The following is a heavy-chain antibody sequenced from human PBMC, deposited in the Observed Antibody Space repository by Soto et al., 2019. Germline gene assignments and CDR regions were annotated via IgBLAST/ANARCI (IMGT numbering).Heavy chain of an antibody. CDR3: ARPWGITGTLLPYYYYYYGMDV. Sequence: GGSLRLSCAASGFTFSSYAMHWVRQAPGKGLEWVAVISYDGSNKYYADSVKGRFTISRDNSKNTLYLQMNSLRAEDTAVYYCARPWGITGTLLPYYYYYYGMDVWGQGTTVTVSS. V-gene: IGHV3-30-3*01. CDR2: ISYDGSNK. D-gene: IGHD1-20*01. J-gene: IGHJ6*02. CDR1: GFTFSSYA.